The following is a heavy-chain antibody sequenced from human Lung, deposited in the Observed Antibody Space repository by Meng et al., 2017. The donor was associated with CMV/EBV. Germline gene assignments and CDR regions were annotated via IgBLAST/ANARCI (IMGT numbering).Heavy chain of an antibody. V-gene: IGHV4-4*02. D-gene: IGHD6-19*01. Sequence: VPRQEPGPGLVKPSGTLPLPCAVSGGSISSSNWLSWVRQPPGKGLEWIGEIYHSGSTNYNPSLKSRVTISVDKSKSQFSLNLSSVTAADTAVYYCARVGQWLPIDYWGQGTLVTVSS. CDR2: IYHSGST. CDR3: ARVGQWLPIDY. CDR1: GGSISSSNW. J-gene: IGHJ4*02.